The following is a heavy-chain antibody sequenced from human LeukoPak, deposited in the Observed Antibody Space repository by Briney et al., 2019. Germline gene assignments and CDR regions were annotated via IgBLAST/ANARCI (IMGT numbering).Heavy chain of an antibody. CDR1: GGSISSSSYY. CDR2: IYYSGST. J-gene: IGHJ5*02. Sequence: SETLSLTCTVSGGSISSSSYYWGWIRQPPGKGLEWIGSIYYSGSTYYNPSLKSRVTISVDTSKNQFSLKLSSVTAADTAVYYCASGRHNYYGSGMPPLVNWFDPWGQGTLVTVSS. V-gene: IGHV4-39*07. CDR3: ASGRHNYYGSGMPPLVNWFDP. D-gene: IGHD3-10*01.